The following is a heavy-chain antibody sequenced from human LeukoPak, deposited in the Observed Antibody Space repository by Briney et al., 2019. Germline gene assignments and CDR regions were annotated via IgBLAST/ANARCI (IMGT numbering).Heavy chain of an antibody. V-gene: IGHV1-69*04. J-gene: IGHJ3*02. D-gene: IGHD2-2*01. CDR2: IIPILGIA. CDR3: ARDTLTRYCSSTSCYASMAFDI. CDR1: GDTFSSYA. Sequence: SVKVSCKASGDTFSSYAISWVRQAPGQGLEWMGRIIPILGIANYAQKFQGRVTITADKSTSTAYMELSSLRSEDTAVYYCARDTLTRYCSSTSCYASMAFDIWGQGTMVTVSS.